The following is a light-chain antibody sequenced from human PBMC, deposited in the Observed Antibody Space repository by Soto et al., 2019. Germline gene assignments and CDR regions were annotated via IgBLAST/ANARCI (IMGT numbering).Light chain of an antibody. CDR3: SSYTSSSTLCV. CDR2: DVS. CDR1: SSDVGGYNY. Sequence: ALTQPASVSGSPGQSITISCTGTSSDVGGYNYVSWYQQHPGKAPKLMIYDVSNRPSGVSNRFSGSKSGNTAPLTISGLQAEDEADYYCSSYTSSSTLCVFGTGTKVTVL. J-gene: IGLJ1*01. V-gene: IGLV2-14*01.